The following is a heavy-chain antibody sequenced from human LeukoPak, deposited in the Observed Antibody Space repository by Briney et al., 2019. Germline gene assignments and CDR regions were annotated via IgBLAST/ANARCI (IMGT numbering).Heavy chain of an antibody. CDR2: INHSGST. V-gene: IGHV4-34*01. CDR3: AGDTIVTGSPNL. D-gene: IGHD1-26*01. Sequence: SGTLSFTCAVHGWSFRGYYWSWIRQPPGKGLEWIGVINHSGSTNYHPSRKSRVTTSVDTTKNQFSLELRSVTAAATAVYYCAGDTIVTGSPNLWGRGALVTVSS. J-gene: IGHJ2*01. CDR1: GWSFRGYY.